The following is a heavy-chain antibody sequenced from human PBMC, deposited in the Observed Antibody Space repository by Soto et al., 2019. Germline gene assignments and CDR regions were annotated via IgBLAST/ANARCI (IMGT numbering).Heavy chain of an antibody. V-gene: IGHV3-23*01. D-gene: IGHD3-3*01. J-gene: IGHJ4*02. CDR2: ISGSGGST. CDR3: AKEVDFWSGYCDY. CDR1: GFTFSSYA. Sequence: EVQLLESGGGLVQPGGSLRLSCAASGFTFSSYAMSWVRQAPGKGLEWVSAISGSGGSTYYADSVKGRFTISRDNSKNTLYLQMNCLRDEDSAVYYCAKEVDFWSGYCDYWGQGTLVTVSS.